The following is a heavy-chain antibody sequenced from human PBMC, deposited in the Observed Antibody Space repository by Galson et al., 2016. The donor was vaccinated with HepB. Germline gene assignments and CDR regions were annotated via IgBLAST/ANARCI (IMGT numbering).Heavy chain of an antibody. CDR2: IYYSGRT. D-gene: IGHD6-19*01. CDR1: GASISGYY. V-gene: IGHV4-59*01. CDR3: ARDDSGGWYGFHYGMDV. Sequence: SETLTLTCTVSGASISGYYLSWIRQPPGKGLEWIGYIYYSGRTNYNPSLKSRVIISVDTSKNQFSLKLSSVTAADTAVYYCARDDSGGWYGFHYGMDVWGQGTTVTVSS. J-gene: IGHJ6*02.